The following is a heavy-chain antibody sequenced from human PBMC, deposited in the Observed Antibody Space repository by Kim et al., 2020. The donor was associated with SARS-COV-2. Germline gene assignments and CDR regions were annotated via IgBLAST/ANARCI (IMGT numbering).Heavy chain of an antibody. CDR1: GYTFTSYY. CDR2: INPSGGST. D-gene: IGHD3-3*01. Sequence: ASVKVSCKASGYTFTSYYMHWVRQAPGQGLEWMGIINPSGGSTSYAQKFQGRVTMTRDTSTSTVYMELSSLRSEDTAVYYCARDLAELAGFLGNHAFDYWGQGTLVTVSS. CDR3: ARDLAELAGFLGNHAFDY. J-gene: IGHJ4*02. V-gene: IGHV1-46*01.